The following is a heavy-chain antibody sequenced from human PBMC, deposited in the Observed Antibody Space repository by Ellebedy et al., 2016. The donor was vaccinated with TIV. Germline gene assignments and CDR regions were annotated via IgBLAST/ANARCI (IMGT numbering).Heavy chain of an antibody. Sequence: KVSXKGSGYSFTSYWIGWVRQMPGKGLEWMGIIYPGDSDTRYSPSFQGQVTISADKSISTAYLQWSSLKASDTAMYYCARHWNDAFDIWGQGTMVTVSS. J-gene: IGHJ3*02. CDR2: IYPGDSDT. CDR3: ARHWNDAFDI. V-gene: IGHV5-51*01. D-gene: IGHD1-1*01. CDR1: GYSFTSYW.